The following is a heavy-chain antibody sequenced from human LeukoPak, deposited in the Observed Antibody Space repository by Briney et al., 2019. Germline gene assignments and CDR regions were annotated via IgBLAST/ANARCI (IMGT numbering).Heavy chain of an antibody. CDR2: IYYSGST. V-gene: IGHV4-39*07. Sequence: SETLSLTCTVSGGSISSSSYYWGWIRQPPGKGLEWIGSIYYSGSTYYNPSLKSRVTISVDTSKNQFSLKLSSVTAADTAVYYCARDPVGATVYWGQGTLVTVSS. D-gene: IGHD1-26*01. CDR3: ARDPVGATVY. CDR1: GGSISSSSYY. J-gene: IGHJ4*02.